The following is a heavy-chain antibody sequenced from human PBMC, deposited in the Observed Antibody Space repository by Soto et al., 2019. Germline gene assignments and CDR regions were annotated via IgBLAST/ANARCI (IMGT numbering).Heavy chain of an antibody. J-gene: IGHJ3*02. CDR3: GSLHYYDSSGYPPFDAFDI. D-gene: IGHD3-22*01. V-gene: IGHV1-46*01. Sequence: ASVKVSCKASGYTFTSYYMHWVRQAPGQGLEWMGIINPSGGSTSYAQKFQGRVTMTRDTSTSTVYMELSSLRSEDTAVYYCGSLHYYDSSGYPPFDAFDIWGQGTMVTVSS. CDR1: GYTFTSYY. CDR2: INPSGGST.